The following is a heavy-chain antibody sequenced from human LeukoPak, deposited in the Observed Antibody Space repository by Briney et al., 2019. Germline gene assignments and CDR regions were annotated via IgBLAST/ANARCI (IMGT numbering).Heavy chain of an antibody. Sequence: PSETLSLTCTVSGYSISSGYYWGWIRQPPGKGLEWIGSIYHSGSTYYNPSLKSRVTISVDTSKNQFSLKLSSVTAADTAVYYCALMGGIAAAAKGGGDAFDIWSQGTMVTVSS. D-gene: IGHD6-13*01. J-gene: IGHJ3*02. V-gene: IGHV4-38-2*02. CDR3: ALMGGIAAAAKGGGDAFDI. CDR1: GYSISSGYY. CDR2: IYHSGST.